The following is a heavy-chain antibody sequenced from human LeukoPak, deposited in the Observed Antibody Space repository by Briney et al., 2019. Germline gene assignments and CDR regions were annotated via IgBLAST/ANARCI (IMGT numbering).Heavy chain of an antibody. D-gene: IGHD4-11*01. J-gene: IGHJ5*02. CDR2: ISYDGSNK. Sequence: GGSLRLSCAASGFTFSSYAMHWVRLAPGKGLEWVAVISYDGSNKYYADSVKGRFTISRDNSKNTLYLQMNSLRAEDTAVYYCARDLQSNWFDPWGQGTLVTVSS. V-gene: IGHV3-30-3*01. CDR1: GFTFSSYA. CDR3: ARDLQSNWFDP.